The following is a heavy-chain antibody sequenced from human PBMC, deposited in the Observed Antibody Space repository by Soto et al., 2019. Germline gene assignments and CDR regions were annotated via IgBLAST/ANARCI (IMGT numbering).Heavy chain of an antibody. Sequence: EVQLLESGGDLVQPGGSLRLSCAASGFNVGAFAVNWVRQAPGKGLEWVSGISVSDAFIYYADSVRGRFSISRDASENILYLQMNSLRVDDTALYYCTRETVAGRTGLDYWSAGTLVTVSS. D-gene: IGHD1-1*01. CDR1: GFNVGAFA. V-gene: IGHV3-23*01. J-gene: IGHJ4*02. CDR3: TRETVAGRTGLDY. CDR2: ISVSDAFI.